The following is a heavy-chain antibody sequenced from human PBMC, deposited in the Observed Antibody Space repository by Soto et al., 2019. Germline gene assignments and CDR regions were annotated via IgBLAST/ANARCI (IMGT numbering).Heavy chain of an antibody. Sequence: GGSLRLSCAPSGFTFSRYAMSWVRQAPGKGLEWVSAISGSGANTFYADSVKGRFTISRDNSKNTLWLQMNSLRVEDTATYYCAKDLGAGGGSCFDSWGQGTLVTVSS. CDR2: ISGSGANT. CDR3: AKDLGAGGGSCFDS. CDR1: GFTFSRYA. J-gene: IGHJ5*01. D-gene: IGHD2-15*01. V-gene: IGHV3-23*01.